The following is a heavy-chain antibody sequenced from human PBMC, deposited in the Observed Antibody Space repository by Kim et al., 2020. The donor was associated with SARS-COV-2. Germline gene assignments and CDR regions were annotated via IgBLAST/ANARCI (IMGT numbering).Heavy chain of an antibody. CDR3: ARVKSDVRYFDWLPIELVDY. CDR2: ISAYNGNT. D-gene: IGHD3-9*01. J-gene: IGHJ4*02. Sequence: ASVKVSCKASGYTFTSYGISWVRQAPGQGLEWMGWISAYNGNTNYAQKLQGRVTMTTDTSTSTAYMELRSLRSDDTAVYYCARVKSDVRYFDWLPIELVDYWGQGTLVTVSS. V-gene: IGHV1-18*04. CDR1: GYTFTSYG.